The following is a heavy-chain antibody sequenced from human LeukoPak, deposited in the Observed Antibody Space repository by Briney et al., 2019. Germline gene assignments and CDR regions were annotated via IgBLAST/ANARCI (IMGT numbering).Heavy chain of an antibody. V-gene: IGHV1-24*01. J-gene: IGHJ4*02. CDR1: GYTLTELS. D-gene: IGHD3-22*01. CDR3: ATPSGYYSSYYFDY. Sequence: GASVKVSCKVSGYTLTELSMHWVRQAPGKGLEWMGGFDPEDGETIYAQKFQGRVTMTEDTSTDTAYMELSSLRSEDTAVYYCATPSGYYSSYYFDYWGQGTLVTVSS. CDR2: FDPEDGET.